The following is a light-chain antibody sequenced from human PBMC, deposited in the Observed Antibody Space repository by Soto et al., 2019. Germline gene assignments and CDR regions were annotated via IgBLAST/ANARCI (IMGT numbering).Light chain of an antibody. Sequence: QSVLTQPASVSGSPGQSITISCTGTSSDVGGYNYVSWYQQRPGKAPKLILYEVSNRPSGVSDRFSGSKSGNTASLSISGLQAEDEAEYDCSSYTSSSTLGFGTGTKGT. CDR2: EVS. V-gene: IGLV2-14*01. CDR3: SSYTSSSTLG. J-gene: IGLJ1*01. CDR1: SSDVGGYNY.